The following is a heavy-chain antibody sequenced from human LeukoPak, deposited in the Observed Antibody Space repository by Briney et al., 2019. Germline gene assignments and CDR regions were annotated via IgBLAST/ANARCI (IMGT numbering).Heavy chain of an antibody. CDR3: ARDLYSSGDY. D-gene: IGHD6-19*01. J-gene: IGHJ4*02. V-gene: IGHV3-74*01. Sequence: GGSLRLSCAASGFTFSRYWMRWVRQAPGKGLVWVSRMNVDGSSTDYADSVKGRFTISRDNVKNTLYLQMNSLRAEDTAVYYCARDLYSSGDYWGQGTLVTVSS. CDR2: MNVDGSST. CDR1: GFTFSRYW.